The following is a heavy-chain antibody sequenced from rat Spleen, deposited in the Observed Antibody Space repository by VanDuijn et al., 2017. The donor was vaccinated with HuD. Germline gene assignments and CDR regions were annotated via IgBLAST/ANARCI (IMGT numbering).Heavy chain of an antibody. Sequence: EVQLQESGPGLVEPSQSLSLTCSVTGYSITSNYWGWIRKFPGNKMEWIGHISYSGSTNYNPSLKSRLSITRDTSKNQFFLQVNSVSTEDTATYYCARSLSYAHYFWYFDFWGPGTMVTVSS. J-gene: IGHJ1*01. CDR1: GYSITSNY. CDR3: ARSLSYAHYFWYFDF. V-gene: IGHV3-1*01. CDR2: ISYSGST. D-gene: IGHD1-12*01.